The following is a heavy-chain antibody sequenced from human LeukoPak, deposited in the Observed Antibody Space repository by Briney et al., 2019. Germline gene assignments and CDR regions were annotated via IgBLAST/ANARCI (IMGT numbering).Heavy chain of an antibody. CDR2: ISTDGSNT. D-gene: IGHD1-26*01. Sequence: GGSLRLSCAASGIAFSTHWMHWVRHAPGKGLVWISRISTDGSNTFYADSVKGRFIVSRDNAENTLYLQMDNLRAEDTAMYYCATGRGTPLGFWGQGALVTVSS. J-gene: IGHJ4*02. CDR3: ATGRGTPLGF. V-gene: IGHV3-74*01. CDR1: GIAFSTHW.